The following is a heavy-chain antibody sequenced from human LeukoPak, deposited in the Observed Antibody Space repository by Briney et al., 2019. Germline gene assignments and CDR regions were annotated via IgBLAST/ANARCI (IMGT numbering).Heavy chain of an antibody. CDR3: AKGQSYIAAVGAFDI. CDR2: ISWNSGSI. D-gene: IGHD6-13*01. J-gene: IGHJ3*02. Sequence: QAGGSLRLSCAASGFTFDDYAMHWVRQAPGKGLEWVSGISWNSGSIGYADSVKGRFTISRDNAKNSLYLQMNSLRAEDTALYYCAKGQSYIAAVGAFDIWGQGTMVTVSS. V-gene: IGHV3-9*01. CDR1: GFTFDDYA.